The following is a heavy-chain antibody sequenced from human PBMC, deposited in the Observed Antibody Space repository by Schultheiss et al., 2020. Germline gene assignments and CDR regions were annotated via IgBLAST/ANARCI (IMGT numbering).Heavy chain of an antibody. D-gene: IGHD6-19*01. CDR2: ISSSSSTI. CDR1: GFTFSSYS. CDR3: AKDRLEDSSGSHFDY. J-gene: IGHJ4*02. V-gene: IGHV3-48*02. Sequence: GGSLRLSCAASGFTFSSYSMNWVRQAPGKGLEWVSYISSSSSTIYYADSVKGRFTISRDNAKNSLYLQMNSLRDEDTAVYYCAKDRLEDSSGSHFDYWGQGTLVTVSS.